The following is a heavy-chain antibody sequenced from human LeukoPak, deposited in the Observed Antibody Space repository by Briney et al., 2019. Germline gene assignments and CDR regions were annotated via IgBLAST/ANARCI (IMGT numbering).Heavy chain of an antibody. D-gene: IGHD5-18*01. CDR3: ARNRGYSYGLPPFDP. CDR1: GGSFSGYY. Sequence: PSETLSLTCAAYGGSFSGYYWSWIRQPPGKGLEWIGEINHSGSTNYNPSLKSRVTISVDTSKNQFSLKLSSVTAADTAVYYCARNRGYSYGLPPFDPWGQGTLVTVSS. J-gene: IGHJ5*02. V-gene: IGHV4-34*01. CDR2: INHSGST.